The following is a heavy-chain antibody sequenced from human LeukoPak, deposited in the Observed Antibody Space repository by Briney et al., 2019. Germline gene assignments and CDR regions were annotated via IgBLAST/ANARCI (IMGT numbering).Heavy chain of an antibody. D-gene: IGHD4-23*01. CDR1: GYSFTDNY. V-gene: IGHV1-2*02. J-gene: IGHJ4*02. Sequence: ASVKVSCKASGYSFTDNYMHWVRQAPGQGLEWMGWINPNSGDTRYAQQFQGRVTMTRDTSISTANMDLSSLRSDDTAVYYCARDLGGNSFDYRGEGTLVTVSS. CDR2: INPNSGDT. CDR3: ARDLGGNSFDY.